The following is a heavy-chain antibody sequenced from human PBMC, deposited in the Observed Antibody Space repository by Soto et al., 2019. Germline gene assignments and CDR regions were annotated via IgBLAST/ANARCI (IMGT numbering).Heavy chain of an antibody. CDR3: ARDLPFVVVITWRGYFDY. J-gene: IGHJ4*02. CDR1: GGTFSSYA. Sequence: QVQLVQSGAEVKKPGSSVKVSCKASGGTFSSYAISWVRQAPGQGREWMGGIIPIFGTANYAQKFQGRVTITADEYTSTAYMELSSLRSEDTAVYYCARDLPFVVVITWRGYFDYWGQGTLVTVSS. D-gene: IGHD3-22*01. CDR2: IIPIFGTA. V-gene: IGHV1-69*01.